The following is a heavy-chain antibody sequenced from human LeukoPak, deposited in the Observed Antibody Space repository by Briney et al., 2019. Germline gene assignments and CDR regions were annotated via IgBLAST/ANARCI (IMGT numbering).Heavy chain of an antibody. CDR2: IKKDGSEK. CDR3: ARPLMYYYGSETYFWFDP. J-gene: IGHJ5*02. D-gene: IGHD3-10*01. V-gene: IGHV3-7*01. Sequence: GGSLRLSCAASGFTFSSYWMSWVRQAPGKGLEWVANIKKDGSEKYYVDSVKGRFTISRDNAKNSLSLQMNSLRAEDTAVYYCARPLMYYYGSETYFWFDPWGQGTLVTVSS. CDR1: GFTFSSYW.